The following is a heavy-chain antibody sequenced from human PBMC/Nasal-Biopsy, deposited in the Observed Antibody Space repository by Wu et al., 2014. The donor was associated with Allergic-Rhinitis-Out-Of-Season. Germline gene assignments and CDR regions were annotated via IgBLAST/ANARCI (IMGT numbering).Heavy chain of an antibody. Sequence: TLSLTCTVSGGSMNNYYWSWIRQSPGKGLEWIGFIHKSGGTKYNPSLKSRVTISLDTARNQFSLNLSSVTAADTALYYCARQTGTYNDFWTDYYAGDYFDYWGQGTLVAVSS. V-gene: IGHV4-59*08. CDR2: IHKSGGT. D-gene: IGHD3-3*01. J-gene: IGHJ4*02. CDR1: GGSMNNYY. CDR3: ARQTGTYNDFWTDYYAGDYFDY.